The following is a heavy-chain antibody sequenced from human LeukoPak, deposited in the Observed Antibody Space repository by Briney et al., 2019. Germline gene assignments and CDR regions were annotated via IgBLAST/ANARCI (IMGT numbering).Heavy chain of an antibody. J-gene: IGHJ3*02. CDR3: ASGFMGYDRSGYYDDAFDI. Sequence: GASVKVSCKASGYTFTSYAMNWVRQAPGQGLEWMGWINPNSGGTNYAQKFQGRVAMTRDTSISTAYMELSRLRSDDTAVYYCASGFMGYDRSGYYDDAFDIWGQGTMVTVSS. V-gene: IGHV1-2*02. CDR1: GYTFTSYA. CDR2: INPNSGGT. D-gene: IGHD3-22*01.